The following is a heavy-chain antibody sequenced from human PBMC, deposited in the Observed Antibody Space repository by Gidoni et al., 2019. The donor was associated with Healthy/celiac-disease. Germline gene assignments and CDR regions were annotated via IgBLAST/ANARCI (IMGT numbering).Heavy chain of an antibody. Sequence: QVQLVESGGGVVQPGRSLRLSCAASGFTFSSYVMPWVRQAPGKGLEWVAVIWYDGSNKYYADSVKGRFTISRDNSKNTLYLQMNSLRAEDTAVYYCARDVGSGYCSGGSCFSPGYWGQGTLVTVSS. V-gene: IGHV3-33*01. CDR2: IWYDGSNK. J-gene: IGHJ4*02. CDR1: GFTFSSYV. CDR3: ARDVGSGYCSGGSCFSPGY. D-gene: IGHD2-15*01.